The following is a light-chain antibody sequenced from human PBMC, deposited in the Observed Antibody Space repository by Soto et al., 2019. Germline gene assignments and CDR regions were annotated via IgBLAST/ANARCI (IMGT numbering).Light chain of an antibody. V-gene: IGLV2-14*01. CDR1: SSDVGGYNY. CDR3: SSYSSSSTLYV. CDR2: DVS. J-gene: IGLJ1*01. Sequence: QSALTQPASVSGSPGQSIAISCTGTSSDVGGYNYVSWYQQHPGRAPKLMIYDVSNRPSGISNRFSGSKSCNTASLTISGLQAEDEADYYCSSYSSSSTLYVFGRGTKLTVL.